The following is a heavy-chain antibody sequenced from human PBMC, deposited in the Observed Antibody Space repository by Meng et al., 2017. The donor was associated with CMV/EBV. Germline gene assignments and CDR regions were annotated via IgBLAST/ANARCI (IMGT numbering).Heavy chain of an antibody. CDR2: IYYSGST. CDR1: GGSIRSGHYY. CDR3: ARAQYSSSCDY. V-gene: IGHV4-30-4*08. Sequence: VALERRGPEWLHPSPTLSVTCTFSGGSIRSGHYYWSWIRQPPGKGLEWIGYIYYSGSTYYNPSLKSRVTISVDTSKNQFSLKLSSVTAADTAVYYCARAQYSSSCDYWGQGTLVTVSS. D-gene: IGHD6-13*01. J-gene: IGHJ4*02.